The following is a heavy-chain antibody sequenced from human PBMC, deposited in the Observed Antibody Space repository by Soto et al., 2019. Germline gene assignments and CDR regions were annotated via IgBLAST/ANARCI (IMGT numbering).Heavy chain of an antibody. D-gene: IGHD6-13*01. V-gene: IGHV4-34*01. CDR2: IHHSGST. CDR3: ARGKRGSSWYRGEEKYYYYGMDV. J-gene: IGHJ6*02. CDR1: GESFNGYY. Sequence: ASETLSLTCTAYGESFNGYYWSWIRQPPGKGLEWIGEIHHSGSTNYNPSLKSRVTFSIDTSKRQCSLKVRSVTAADTAVYYCARGKRGSSWYRGEEKYYYYGMDVWGQGTPVTVSS.